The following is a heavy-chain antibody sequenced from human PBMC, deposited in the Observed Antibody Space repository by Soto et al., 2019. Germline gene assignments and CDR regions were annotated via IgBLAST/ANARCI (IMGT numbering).Heavy chain of an antibody. CDR2: IYYNGII. CDR3: ARVIQEGFDP. D-gene: IGHD3-16*01. V-gene: IGHV4-30-4*01. J-gene: IGHJ5*02. Sequence: QVSLQESGPGLVKPSQTLSLSCTVSGDSITDGAYNWIWIRQPPGKDLEWIAYIYYNGIIHYNTSLKSRVTSSLDPSQNQFSLTMTSVTDADTAVYSCARVIQEGFDPWGQGPLVTVSS. CDR1: GDSITDGAYN.